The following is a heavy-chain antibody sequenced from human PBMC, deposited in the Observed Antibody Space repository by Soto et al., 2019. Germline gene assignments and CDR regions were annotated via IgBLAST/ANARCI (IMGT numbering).Heavy chain of an antibody. V-gene: IGHV3-48*03. CDR1: GFTFSSYE. CDR3: AGSTVTTSY. CDR2: ISSSGSTI. D-gene: IGHD4-4*01. Sequence: PGGSLRLSCAASGFTFSSYEMNWVRQAPGKGLEWVSYISSSGSTIYYADSVKGRFTISRDNAKNSLYLQMNRLRAEDTAVYYCAGSTVTTSYWGQGTLVTVSS. J-gene: IGHJ4*02.